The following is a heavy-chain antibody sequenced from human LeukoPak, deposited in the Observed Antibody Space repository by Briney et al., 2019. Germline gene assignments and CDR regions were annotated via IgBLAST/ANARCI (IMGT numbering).Heavy chain of an antibody. D-gene: IGHD3-10*01. CDR3: ARDLAYGFDY. J-gene: IGHJ4*02. CDR2: IGYSVSTI. Sequence: GGSLRLSCAASGFTFSSYTMNWVRQAPGKGLEWVSYIGYSVSTIYYADSVKGRFTISRDNVKNSLYLQMNSLRDEDTAVYYSARDLAYGFDYWGQGTLVTVSS. V-gene: IGHV3-48*02. CDR1: GFTFSSYT.